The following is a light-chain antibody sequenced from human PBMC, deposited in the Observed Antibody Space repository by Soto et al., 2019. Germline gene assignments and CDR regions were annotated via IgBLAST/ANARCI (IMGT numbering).Light chain of an antibody. CDR2: LVS. V-gene: IGKV2-28*01. CDR1: QSLLRSDGYSS. CDR3: MQARQAPPT. J-gene: IGKJ4*01. Sequence: DIVMTQSPGSLPVTPGESAFISCRSSQSLLRSDGYSSLDWYRQKAGQSPQLLIHLVSIRAAGVPDRFSGRGSGTYFSLKITRVEADDVGIYYCMQARQAPPTFGGGTRVEFK.